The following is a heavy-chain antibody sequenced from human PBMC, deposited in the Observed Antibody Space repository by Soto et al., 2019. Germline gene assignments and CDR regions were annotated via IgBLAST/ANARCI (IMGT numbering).Heavy chain of an antibody. CDR3: CYKTQPWPLYF. D-gene: IGHD6-19*01. CDR2: IYWDDDT. CDR1: GFSLRTRGGG. V-gene: IGHV2-5*06. Sequence: SGPTLVNPTQTLTLTCSFSGFSLRTRGGGVGWIRQPPGKALEWLALIYWDDDTRYWPSLKDRLTITKDISKGRVVLTMTNMDPADTATYFCCYKTQPWPLYFWGQGIVVTVSS. J-gene: IGHJ1*01.